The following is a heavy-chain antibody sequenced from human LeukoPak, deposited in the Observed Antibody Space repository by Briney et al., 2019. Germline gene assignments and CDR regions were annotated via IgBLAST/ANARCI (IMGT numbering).Heavy chain of an antibody. CDR2: ISSSSSYI. V-gene: IGHV3-21*01. Sequence: GGSLRLSCAASGFTFSSYSMNWVRQAPGKGLEWVSSISSSSSYIYYADSVKGRFTISRDNAKNSLYLQMNSLRAEDTAVYYCARSTRNYYYYYMDVWGKGTTVTVSS. CDR3: ARSTRNYYYYYMDV. D-gene: IGHD2-2*01. J-gene: IGHJ6*03. CDR1: GFTFSSYS.